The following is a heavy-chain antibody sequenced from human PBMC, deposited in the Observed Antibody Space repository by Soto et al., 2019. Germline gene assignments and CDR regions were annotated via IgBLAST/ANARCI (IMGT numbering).Heavy chain of an antibody. D-gene: IGHD3-3*02. Sequence: QVQLVQSGAEVKKPGSSVKVSCKASGGTFSSSAFSWVRQAPGQGLEWMGGIIPLFRTPVYGQRFQGRVTITADESAGTVYMELRGLRSEDTAVYFCARDKGRQQLGGNYYYITDIWGQGTTVTVSS. CDR1: GGTFSSSA. V-gene: IGHV1-69*12. CDR3: ARDKGRQQLGGNYYYITDI. CDR2: IIPLFRTP. J-gene: IGHJ6*02.